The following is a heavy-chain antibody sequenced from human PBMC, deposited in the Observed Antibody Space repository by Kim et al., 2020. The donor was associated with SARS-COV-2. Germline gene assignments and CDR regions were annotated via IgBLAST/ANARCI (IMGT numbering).Heavy chain of an antibody. CDR2: INHSGST. CDR3: ARGRIGQQLVLRALYYFDY. Sequence: SETLSLTCAVYGGSFSGYYWSWIRQPPGKGLEWIGEINHSGSTNYNPSLKSRVTISVDTSKNQFSLKLSSVTAADTAVYYCARGRIGQQLVLRALYYFDYWGQGTLVTVSS. J-gene: IGHJ4*02. CDR1: GGSFSGYY. V-gene: IGHV4-34*01. D-gene: IGHD6-13*01.